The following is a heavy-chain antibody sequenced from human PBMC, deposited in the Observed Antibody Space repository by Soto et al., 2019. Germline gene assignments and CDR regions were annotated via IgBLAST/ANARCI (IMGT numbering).Heavy chain of an antibody. CDR2: MSGSGSTT. Sequence: EVHLLESGRDLVQPGGSLRLSCAASGFTFSNYAMSWVRQAPGKGLEWVSAMSGSGSTTYSAESVRGRFTISRDNSKNTLFRKMNGRGAEDTALYYCAKSLVGRGESSGWPGYFDYWGQGPLVTAPS. CDR1: GFTFSNYA. V-gene: IGHV3-23*01. D-gene: IGHD6-25*01. CDR3: AKSLVGRGESSGWPGYFDY. J-gene: IGHJ4*02.